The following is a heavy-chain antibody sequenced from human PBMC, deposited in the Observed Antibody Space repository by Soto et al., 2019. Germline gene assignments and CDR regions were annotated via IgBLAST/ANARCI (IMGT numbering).Heavy chain of an antibody. J-gene: IGHJ4*02. CDR2: VSSDGSHA. Sequence: VAVVSSDGSHAYYPDYVKGRFTISRDNSQSTVYLQMNSLRPEDTATYFCARDSAYSTASTHFDNWGQGTLVTVSS. D-gene: IGHD2-2*01. CDR3: ARDSAYSTASTHFDN. V-gene: IGHV3-30*03.